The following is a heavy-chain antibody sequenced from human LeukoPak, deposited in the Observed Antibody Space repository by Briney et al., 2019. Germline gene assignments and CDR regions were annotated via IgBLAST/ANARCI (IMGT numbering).Heavy chain of an antibody. Sequence: QSGGSLRLSCAASGFTFSGYAMTWVRQAPGKGLEWVSSITGSGDYTYYIDSVKGRFTISRDDSKNILYLQMSSLRGENTALYYCAKDGLYYDGSAHVYYFDYWGQGTLVAVSS. CDR3: AKDGLYYDGSAHVYYFDY. CDR1: GFTFSGYA. CDR2: ITGSGDYT. V-gene: IGHV3-23*01. J-gene: IGHJ4*02. D-gene: IGHD3-22*01.